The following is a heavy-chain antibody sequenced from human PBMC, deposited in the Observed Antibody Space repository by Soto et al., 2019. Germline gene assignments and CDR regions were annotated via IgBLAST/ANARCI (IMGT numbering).Heavy chain of an antibody. D-gene: IGHD4-17*01. CDR1: GYTFTSYG. CDR2: ISAYNGNT. V-gene: IGHV1-18*01. CDR3: ARDRDYGDVDAFAI. J-gene: IGHJ3*02. Sequence: ASVKVSCKASGYTFTSYGISWVRQAPGQGLEWMGWISAYNGNTNYAQKLQGRVTMTTDTSTSTAYMELRSLRSDDTAVYYCARDRDYGDVDAFAIWGQGTMVTVSS.